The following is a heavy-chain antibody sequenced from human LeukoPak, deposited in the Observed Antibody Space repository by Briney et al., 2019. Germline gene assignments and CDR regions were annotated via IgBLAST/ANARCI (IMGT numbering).Heavy chain of an antibody. CDR2: INAGNGNT. CDR1: GFTFTSYA. V-gene: IGHV1-3*01. Sequence: ASVKVSCKASGFTFTSYAMHWVRQAPGQRLEWMGWINAGNGNTKYSQKFQGRVTITRDTSASTAYMELSSLRSEDTAVYYCARRAEYSSPFYYYYYMDVWAKGTTVTVSS. CDR3: ARRAEYSSPFYYYYYMDV. D-gene: IGHD6-6*01. J-gene: IGHJ6*03.